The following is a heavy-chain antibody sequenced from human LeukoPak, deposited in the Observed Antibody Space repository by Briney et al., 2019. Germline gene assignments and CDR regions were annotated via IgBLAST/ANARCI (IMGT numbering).Heavy chain of an antibody. V-gene: IGHV3-48*03. J-gene: IGHJ6*03. CDR3: ARYCSGGSCYPYYYYMDV. D-gene: IGHD2-15*01. Sequence: GGSLRLSCAASGFTFSSYEMNWVRQAPGKGLEWVSYISSSGSTIYYADSVKGRFTISRDNAKNSLYLQMNSLRAEDTAVYYCARYCSGGSCYPYYYYMDVWGKGTTVTVS. CDR1: GFTFSSYE. CDR2: ISSSGSTI.